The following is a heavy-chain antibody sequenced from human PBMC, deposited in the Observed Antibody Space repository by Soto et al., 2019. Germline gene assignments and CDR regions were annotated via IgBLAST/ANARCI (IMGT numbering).Heavy chain of an antibody. CDR2: ISSSSTYI. Sequence: EVQLVESGGGLVKPGGSLKLSCAASGFTFSTYNMNWVRQAPGEGLEWVSSISSSSTYIYYADSVKGRLTISRDNAKNSLYLQMNRLRAEDTAVYYCARGWLREPWMHWGQGTLVTVSS. V-gene: IGHV3-21*01. J-gene: IGHJ4*02. CDR3: ARGWLREPWMH. D-gene: IGHD5-12*01. CDR1: GFTFSTYN.